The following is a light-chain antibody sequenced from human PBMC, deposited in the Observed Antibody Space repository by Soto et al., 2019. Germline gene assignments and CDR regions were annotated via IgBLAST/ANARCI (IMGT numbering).Light chain of an antibody. CDR2: SSN. CDR1: SSNIGSNT. V-gene: IGLV1-44*01. CDR3: AAWDDSLNGQV. J-gene: IGLJ2*01. Sequence: QSVLTQPPSASGTPGQRVTISCSGSSSNIGSNTVNWYQQLPGTAPKLLIYSSNQRPSGVPDRFSGSKSGTSASLAIRGLQSEDEADYYCAAWDDSLNGQVFGGGTKVTVL.